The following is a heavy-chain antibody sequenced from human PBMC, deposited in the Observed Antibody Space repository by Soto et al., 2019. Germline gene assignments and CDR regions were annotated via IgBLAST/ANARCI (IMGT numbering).Heavy chain of an antibody. CDR3: ASRSRAYCSRASCYGPPTFFDP. CDR2: MYYTGST. Sequence: SETLSLTCSVSGDTIPSDYWNWIRQPPWKRLEWIGYMYYTGSTRYNPSLSSRVTISVDTSKNQFSLKLSSVTAADTAIYYCASRSRAYCSRASCYGPPTFFDPWGRGILVTVSS. J-gene: IGHJ5*02. CDR1: GDTIPSDY. V-gene: IGHV4-59*12. D-gene: IGHD2-15*01.